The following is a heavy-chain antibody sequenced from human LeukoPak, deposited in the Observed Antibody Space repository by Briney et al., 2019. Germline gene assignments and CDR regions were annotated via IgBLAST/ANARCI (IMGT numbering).Heavy chain of an antibody. CDR2: IYTSGST. CDR1: GGSISTYY. D-gene: IGHD3-22*01. V-gene: IGHV4-4*07. J-gene: IGHJ3*02. Sequence: PSETLSLTCTVSGGSISTYYWSWIRQPPGKGLEWIGRIYTSGSTNYNPSLKSRVTISIDTSKNQFSLNLKSVTAADTAVYYCARDLLHRGYAFDIWGPGKMVTVSS. CDR3: ARDLLHRGYAFDI.